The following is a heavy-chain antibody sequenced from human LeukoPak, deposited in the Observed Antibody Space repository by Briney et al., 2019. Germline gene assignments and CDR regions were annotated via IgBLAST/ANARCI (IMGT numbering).Heavy chain of an antibody. V-gene: IGHV3-66*02. D-gene: IGHD1-26*01. CDR1: GFTVSSNY. Sequence: GGSLRLSCAASGFTVSSNYMSWVRQAPGKGLEWVSVIYSGDSTYYADSVKGRFTISRDNSKNTLYLQMNSLRVEDTAVYYCARDSGPDAFDIWGQGTMVTVSS. CDR3: ARDSGPDAFDI. J-gene: IGHJ3*02. CDR2: IYSGDST.